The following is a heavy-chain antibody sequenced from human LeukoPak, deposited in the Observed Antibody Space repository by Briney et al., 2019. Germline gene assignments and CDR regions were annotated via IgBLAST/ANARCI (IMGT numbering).Heavy chain of an antibody. CDR1: GFTFSSYG. CDR3: AKDYYDYVWGCSVFDY. D-gene: IGHD3-16*01. Sequence: GGSLRLSCAASGFTFSSYGMHWVRQAPGKGLEWVAVIWYDGNNKYYADSVKGRFTISRDNSKNTLYMQMNSLRAEDTAVYYCAKDYYDYVWGCSVFDYWGQGTLVTVSS. J-gene: IGHJ4*02. CDR2: IWYDGNNK. V-gene: IGHV3-33*06.